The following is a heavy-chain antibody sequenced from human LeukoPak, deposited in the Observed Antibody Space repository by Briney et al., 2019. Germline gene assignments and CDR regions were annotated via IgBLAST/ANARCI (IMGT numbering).Heavy chain of an antibody. CDR1: GFTFSSYW. J-gene: IGHJ4*02. Sequence: PGGSLRLSCAASGFTFSSYWMNWARQAPGKGLEWVAVISNDGSRKFYADSVKGRFTISRDDSKNTVFLQMNSLRAEDTAVYYCARAGYASSGYYDYWGQGTLVTVSS. V-gene: IGHV3-30*03. D-gene: IGHD3-22*01. CDR3: ARAGYASSGYYDY. CDR2: ISNDGSRK.